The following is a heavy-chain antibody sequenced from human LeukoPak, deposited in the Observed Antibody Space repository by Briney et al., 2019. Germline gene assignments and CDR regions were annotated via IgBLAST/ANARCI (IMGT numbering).Heavy chain of an antibody. CDR1: GGSISSGSYY. CDR2: VYTTGST. D-gene: IGHD3-10*01. V-gene: IGHV4-61*02. Sequence: PSETLSLTCTVSGGSISSGSYYWSWIRQPAGKGLEWIGRVYTTGSTKYNPSLKSRVTISMDTSKNQFSLKLGSVTAADTAVYYCARTRYYYGSRSYGAPYYFDYWGQGTLVTVSS. J-gene: IGHJ4*02. CDR3: ARTRYYYGSRSYGAPYYFDY.